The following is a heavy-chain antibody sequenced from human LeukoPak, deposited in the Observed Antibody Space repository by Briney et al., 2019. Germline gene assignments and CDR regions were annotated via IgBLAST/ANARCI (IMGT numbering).Heavy chain of an antibody. V-gene: IGHV4-34*01. CDR3: ARAYRAHQTFHSYHFFDF. J-gene: IGHJ4*02. CDR1: GGSFSGYY. Sequence: SETLSLTCAVYGGSFSGYYWNWIHQPPGKGLEWIGEINHYGSTKYSPSLKSRVTISGDTSKNQFSLRLNSVTAADTAVYYCARAYRAHQTFHSYHFFDFWGRGTLVTVSS. CDR2: INHYGST. D-gene: IGHD5-18*01.